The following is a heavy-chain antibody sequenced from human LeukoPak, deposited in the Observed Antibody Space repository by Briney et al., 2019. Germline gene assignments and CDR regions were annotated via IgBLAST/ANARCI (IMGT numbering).Heavy chain of an antibody. V-gene: IGHV3-74*01. CDR2: INSDGSST. CDR3: ARDRNTDFWSGYYTNYFDY. CDR1: GFTFDDYG. D-gene: IGHD3-3*01. Sequence: LPGGSLRLSCAASGFTFDDYGMSWVRHAPGKGLVWVSRINSDGSSTSYADSVKGRFTISRDNAKNTLYLQMSSLRAEDTAVYYCARDRNTDFWSGYYTNYFDYWGQGTLVIVSS. J-gene: IGHJ4*02.